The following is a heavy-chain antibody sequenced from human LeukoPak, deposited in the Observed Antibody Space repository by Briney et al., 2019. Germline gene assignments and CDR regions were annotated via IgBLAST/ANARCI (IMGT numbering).Heavy chain of an antibody. D-gene: IGHD2-21*01. CDR3: AILCRWCAFDI. J-gene: IGHJ3*02. CDR1: GYTFTSYD. Sequence: ASVKVSCKASGYTFTSYDINWVRQATGQGLEWMGWMNPNSGNTGYAQKFQGRVTITRNTSISTAYMELSSLRSEDTAVYYCAILCRWCAFDIWGQGTMVTVSS. V-gene: IGHV1-8*03. CDR2: MNPNSGNT.